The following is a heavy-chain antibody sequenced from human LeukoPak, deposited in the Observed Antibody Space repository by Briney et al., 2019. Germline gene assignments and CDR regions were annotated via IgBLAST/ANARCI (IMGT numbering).Heavy chain of an antibody. CDR1: GVSTTNGIYY. CDR3: ARHAEYNSGWHFYLDH. D-gene: IGHD6-19*01. CDR2: VHNVGST. Sequence: SETLSLNCTVSGVSTTNGIYYWAWIRQSPGKGLEWIGSVHNVGSTYYNLSLRSRVTMSIDTSKTHFSLRLNSVTAADTAVYYCARHAEYNSGWHFYLDHWGQRILVTVSS. J-gene: IGHJ4*02. V-gene: IGHV4-39*01.